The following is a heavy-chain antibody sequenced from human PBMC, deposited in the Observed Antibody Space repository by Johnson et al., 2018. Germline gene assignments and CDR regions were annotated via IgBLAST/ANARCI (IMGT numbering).Heavy chain of an antibody. CDR3: AKAPVGWLGEGAEYFQH. Sequence: EVQLVESGGGLVQPGGSLRLSCAASGFTFSSYAMSWVRQAPGKGLEWVSAISGSIGYADSVEGRFTISRDNAKNSLYRQMNSLRPEDTALYYCAKAPVGWLGEGAEYFQHWGQGTLVTVSS. D-gene: IGHD3-3*01. CDR2: ISGSI. CDR1: GFTFSSYA. V-gene: IGHV3-9*01. J-gene: IGHJ1*01.